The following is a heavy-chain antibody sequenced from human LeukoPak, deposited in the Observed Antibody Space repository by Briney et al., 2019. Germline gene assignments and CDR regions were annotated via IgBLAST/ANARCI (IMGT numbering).Heavy chain of an antibody. Sequence: GGPLRLSCAASGFTFSSHSMNWVRQAPGKGLEWVSSISSSSYIYYADSVKGRFTISRDNAKNSLYLQMNSLRVEDTAVYYCAKVAKYYYGSETYYFFEHWGQGTPVTASS. CDR3: AKVAKYYYGSETYYFFEH. J-gene: IGHJ4*02. CDR2: ISSSSYI. CDR1: GFTFSSHS. V-gene: IGHV3-21*01. D-gene: IGHD3-10*01.